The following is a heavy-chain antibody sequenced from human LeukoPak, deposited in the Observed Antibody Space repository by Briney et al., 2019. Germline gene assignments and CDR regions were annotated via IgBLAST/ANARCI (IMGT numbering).Heavy chain of an antibody. CDR1: GYSFTSFW. D-gene: IGHD1-26*01. V-gene: IGHV5-51*01. J-gene: IGHJ4*02. CDR2: IYPGDSNT. CDR3: ARGRYSGTYLSSFDY. Sequence: GESLKISCKCSGYSFTSFWIAWVRQMPGKGLEWMGIIYPGDSNTSYSPSFEGQVTFSADKSISTAYLQWSSLKASDTAMHYCARGRYSGTYLSSFDYWAQGTLVTVSS.